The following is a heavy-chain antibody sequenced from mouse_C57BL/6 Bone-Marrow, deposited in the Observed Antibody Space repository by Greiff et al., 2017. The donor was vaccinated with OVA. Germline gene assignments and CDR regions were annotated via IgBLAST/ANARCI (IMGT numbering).Heavy chain of an antibody. CDR3: PSTMITTDYAMDY. J-gene: IGHJ4*01. CDR1: EYEFPSHD. V-gene: IGHV5-2*01. CDR2: INSDGGST. D-gene: IGHD2-4*01. Sequence: EVQVVESGGGLVQPGESLKLSCESNEYEFPSHDMSWVRKTPEKRLELVAAINSDGGSTYYPDTMERRFIISRDNTKKTLYLQMSSLRSEDTALYYCPSTMITTDYAMDYWGQGTSVTVSS.